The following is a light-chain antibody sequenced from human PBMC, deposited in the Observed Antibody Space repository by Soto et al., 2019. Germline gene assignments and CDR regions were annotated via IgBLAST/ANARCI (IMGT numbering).Light chain of an antibody. CDR1: QSVSSY. Sequence: EIVLTQSPATLSLSPGERATLSCRASQSVSSYLAWYQQKPGQAPRLLIYDASNRATGIPARFSGSGSGTAFTLPISSLEPEDFAVYYCQQRSNWPYSFGQGTKQEIK. CDR3: QQRSNWPYS. CDR2: DAS. V-gene: IGKV3-11*01. J-gene: IGKJ2*03.